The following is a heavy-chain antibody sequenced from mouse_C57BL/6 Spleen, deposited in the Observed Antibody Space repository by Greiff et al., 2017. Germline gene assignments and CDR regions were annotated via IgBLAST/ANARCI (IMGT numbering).Heavy chain of an antibody. V-gene: IGHV1-15*01. D-gene: IGHD1-1*01. CDR3: TRTPYGSSYRYFDV. Sequence: VQLQQSGAELVRPGASVTLSCKASGYTFTDYEMHWVKQTPVHGLEWIGAIDPETGGTAYNQKFKGKAILTADKSSSTAYMELRSLTSEDSAVYYCTRTPYGSSYRYFDVWGTGTTVTVSS. CDR2: IDPETGGT. CDR1: GYTFTDYE. J-gene: IGHJ1*03.